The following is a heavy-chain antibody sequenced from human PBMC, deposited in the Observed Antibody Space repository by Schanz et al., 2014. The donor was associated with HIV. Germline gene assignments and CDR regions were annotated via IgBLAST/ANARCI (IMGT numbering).Heavy chain of an antibody. Sequence: VQLVQSGAEVKEPGASVKVSCKASGYTFIDYYVHWVRQAPGQGLEWMGWINPNSGGTNYAQKFQGRVTMSMDTSISTAYMEVRSLRSDDTALYFCARDLVDSSTWYDAFDIWGQGTKVTVSS. CDR1: GYTFIDYY. CDR3: ARDLVDSSTWYDAFDI. D-gene: IGHD6-13*01. CDR2: INPNSGGT. J-gene: IGHJ3*02. V-gene: IGHV1-2*02.